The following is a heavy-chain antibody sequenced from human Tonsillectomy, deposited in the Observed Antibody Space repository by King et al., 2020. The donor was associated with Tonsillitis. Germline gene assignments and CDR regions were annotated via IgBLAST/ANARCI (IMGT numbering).Heavy chain of an antibody. CDR2: IYHSGST. V-gene: IGHV4-4*02. D-gene: IGHD2-2*01. CDR1: GGSISSSNW. Sequence: VQLQESGPGLVKPSGTLSLTCAVSGGSISSSNWWSWVRQPPGKGLEWIGEIYHSGSTNYKPSLKSRVTISVDKSKNQFSLKLSSVTAADTAIYYCASGYCTNTSCYEAFDYWGRGTLVTVSS. CDR3: ASGYCTNTSCYEAFDY. J-gene: IGHJ4*02.